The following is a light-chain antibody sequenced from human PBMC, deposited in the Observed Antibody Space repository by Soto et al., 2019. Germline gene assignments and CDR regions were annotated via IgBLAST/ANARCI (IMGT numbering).Light chain of an antibody. CDR1: QSISTY. Sequence: DIQMTQSPSSLSASVGDRVTITCRASQSISTYLNWYQQKPGKAPKLLIYAASSLHSGVPSRFSGSGSGTDFTLTISSLRPEDFATYYCQQSYSTGVTFGGGTKVEV. J-gene: IGKJ4*01. CDR2: AAS. CDR3: QQSYSTGVT. V-gene: IGKV1-39*01.